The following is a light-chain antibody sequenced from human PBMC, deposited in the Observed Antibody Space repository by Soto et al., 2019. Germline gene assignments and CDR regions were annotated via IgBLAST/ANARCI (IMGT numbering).Light chain of an antibody. Sequence: DVVMTQSPLSLPVTLGQPASISCRSSHSVLYSDGNTYLNWFHQRPGQSPRRLISQVSHRDSEVPDRFSGSVSDTEFTLKISRVEADDVGVNYCMQGTHWPHTFGHGPKLEIK. CDR3: MQGTHWPHT. CDR1: HSVLYSDGNTY. CDR2: QVS. V-gene: IGKV2-30*01. J-gene: IGKJ2*01.